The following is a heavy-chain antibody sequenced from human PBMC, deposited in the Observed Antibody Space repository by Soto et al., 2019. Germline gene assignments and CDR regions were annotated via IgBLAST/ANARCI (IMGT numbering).Heavy chain of an antibody. CDR2: IYHTVNT. Sequence: LSLTCSVSGLSIGSHFWSWMRQAPGKGPELVGYIYHTVNTKYNPALKSRVTISMDTSKNQLSLQLSSVTAADTAVYYCARLQYTVVTALDIWGQGTMVTVSS. CDR3: ARLQYTVVTALDI. D-gene: IGHD2-15*01. CDR1: GLSIGSHF. J-gene: IGHJ3*02. V-gene: IGHV4-59*11.